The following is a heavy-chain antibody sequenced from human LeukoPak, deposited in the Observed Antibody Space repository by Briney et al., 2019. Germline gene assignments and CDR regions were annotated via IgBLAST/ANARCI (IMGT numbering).Heavy chain of an antibody. Sequence: SETLSLTCTVSGGSISSSSYYWRWIRQPPGKGLEWIGSIYYSGSTYYNPSLKSRVTISVDTSKNQFSLKLSSVTAADTAVYYCARLIMWYSYGYANWYFDLWGRGTLVTVSS. D-gene: IGHD5-18*01. CDR1: GGSISSSSYY. CDR3: ARLIMWYSYGYANWYFDL. J-gene: IGHJ2*01. CDR2: IYYSGST. V-gene: IGHV4-39*01.